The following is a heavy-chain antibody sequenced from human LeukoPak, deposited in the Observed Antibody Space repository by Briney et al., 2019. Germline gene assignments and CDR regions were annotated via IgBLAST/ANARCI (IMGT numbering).Heavy chain of an antibody. J-gene: IGHJ4*02. V-gene: IGHV4-59*08. D-gene: IGHD3-16*01. CDR2: IHYSGTT. CDR1: GGSISGYY. Sequence: PSETLSLTCTVSGGSISGYYWTWIRQPPGKGLEWLGYIHYSGTTSHNPSLRSRVSISVDTSKNQFSLKVSSVTAADTAVYYCARLKGEASVTERFDYWGQGTLVTVSS. CDR3: ARLKGEASVTERFDY.